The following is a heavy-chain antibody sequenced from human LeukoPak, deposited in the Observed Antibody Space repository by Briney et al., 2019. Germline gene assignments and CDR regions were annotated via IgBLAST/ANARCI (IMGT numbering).Heavy chain of an antibody. D-gene: IGHD3-16*01. CDR1: GGSFSGYY. J-gene: IGHJ5*02. CDR3: ARGGRSNWFDP. V-gene: IGHV4-59*01. Sequence: KPSETLSLTCAVYGGSFSGYYWSWIRQPTGEGLEWVGYIYYSGSTKYNPSLKSRVTISVDTSKNQFSLKLSSVTAADTAVYYCARGGRSNWFDPWGQGTLVTVSS. CDR2: IYYSGST.